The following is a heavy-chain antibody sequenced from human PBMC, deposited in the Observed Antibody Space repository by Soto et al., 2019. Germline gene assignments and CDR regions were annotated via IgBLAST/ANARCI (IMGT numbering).Heavy chain of an antibody. V-gene: IGHV3-23*01. CDR1: GFTFSSYA. CDR3: SKNDPYCYGSRSVCDY. D-gene: IGHD3-10*01. Sequence: EVQLLESGGGLVQPGGSLRLSCAASGFTFSSYAMSWVRQAPGKGLEWVSAISGSGGSTYYADSVKGRFTISRDNSKNTLYRQMNSLRAEDTAVYYCSKNDPYCYGSRSVCDYWGQGTLVTVSS. CDR2: ISGSGGST. J-gene: IGHJ4*02.